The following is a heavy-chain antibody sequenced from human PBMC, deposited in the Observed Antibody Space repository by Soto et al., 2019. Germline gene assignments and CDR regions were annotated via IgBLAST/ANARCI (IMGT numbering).Heavy chain of an antibody. CDR1: GFTFSDFG. CDR3: ARDRLITYGAKIAPDH. D-gene: IGHD3-16*01. Sequence: PGGSLRLSCKASGFTFSDFGMHWVRQAPGKGLEWVSAIWYDGSYQYYADPVRGRFTTSRDNSNNTLFLQMNSLRVEDTALYYCARDRLITYGAKIAPDHWGQGALVTVSS. J-gene: IGHJ5*02. V-gene: IGHV3-33*01. CDR2: IWYDGSYQ.